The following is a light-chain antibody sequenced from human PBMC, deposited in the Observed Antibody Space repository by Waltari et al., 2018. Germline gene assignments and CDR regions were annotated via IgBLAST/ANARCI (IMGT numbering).Light chain of an antibody. Sequence: DIEMTQSPSSLSASVGDRVTMTCRASQNIRTYLNWYQQKPGKAPKGLIYGASNLQSGVPSRFSGSGSGTDFSLTIISLQPEDFATYYCQQSLKTPITFGQGTRLQIK. V-gene: IGKV1-39*01. CDR2: GAS. CDR3: QQSLKTPIT. J-gene: IGKJ5*01. CDR1: QNIRTY.